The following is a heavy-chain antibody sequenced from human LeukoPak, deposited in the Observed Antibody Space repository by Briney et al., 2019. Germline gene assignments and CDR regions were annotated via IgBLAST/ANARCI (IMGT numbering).Heavy chain of an antibody. V-gene: IGHV5-51*01. CDR3: ARHQIAAARFIYYYGMDV. J-gene: IGHJ6*02. CDR2: IYPGDSDT. Sequence: GESLKISCKGSGYSFTSYWIGWVRQMPGKGLEWMGIIYPGDSDTRYSPSFQGQVTISADKSISTAYLQWSSLKASDTAMYYCARHQIAAARFIYYYGMDVWGQGTTVTVSS. CDR1: GYSFTSYW. D-gene: IGHD6-13*01.